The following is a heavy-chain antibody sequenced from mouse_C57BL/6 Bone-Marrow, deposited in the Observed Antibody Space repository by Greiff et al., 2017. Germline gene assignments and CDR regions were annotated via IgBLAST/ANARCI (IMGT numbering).Heavy chain of an antibody. CDR2: IDPENGDT. CDR1: GFNFKDDY. J-gene: IGHJ2*01. V-gene: IGHV14-4*01. D-gene: IGHD2-5*01. CDR3: TSAYYSNYRCYYLDY. Sequence: VQLQQSGAELVRPGASVKLSCTASGFNFKDDYMHWVKQRPEQGLEWIGWIDPENGDTAYASKFQGKATITADTSSNTAYLQLNSLTSEDTAVYYCTSAYYSNYRCYYLDYWGQGTTLTVSS.